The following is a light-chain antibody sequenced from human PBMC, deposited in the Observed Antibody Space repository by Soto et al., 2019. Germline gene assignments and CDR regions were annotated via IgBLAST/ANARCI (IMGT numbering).Light chain of an antibody. Sequence: EIALTQSPGTLSLSPGERATLSCRASQSVTANYLAWYQQRPGQAPRLLIYAASIGATGVPDRFSGRGSGTDFTLTISRLEPEELAVYYCLQYGVPLWTFGQGTTVEIK. J-gene: IGKJ1*01. V-gene: IGKV3-20*01. CDR2: AAS. CDR3: LQYGVPLWT. CDR1: QSVTANY.